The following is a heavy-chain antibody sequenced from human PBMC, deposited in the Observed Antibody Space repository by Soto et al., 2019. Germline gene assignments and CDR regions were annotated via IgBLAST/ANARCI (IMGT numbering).Heavy chain of an antibody. CDR3: ARELLEGADYYDSSAVGYAFDI. V-gene: IGHV1-69*01. J-gene: IGHJ3*02. CDR2: IIPIFGTA. CDR1: GYTLTSYG. D-gene: IGHD3-22*01. Sequence: GPSVKVPCKASGYTLTSYGISWVRQAPGQGLEWMGWIIPIFGTANYAQKLQGRVTITADGSTSTAYMELSSLRPEDTAVYYCARELLEGADYYDSSAVGYAFDIWGQGTMVTVSS.